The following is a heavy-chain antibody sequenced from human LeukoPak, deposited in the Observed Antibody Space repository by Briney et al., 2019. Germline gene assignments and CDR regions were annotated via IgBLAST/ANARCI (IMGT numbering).Heavy chain of an antibody. J-gene: IGHJ5*02. Sequence: PSETLSLTCTVSSGSISSNSYYWGWIRQPPGKGLEWIGSMYYTGSTYYNPSLKSRVTISVDRSKNQFSLKLSSVTAADTAVYYCARGVQYVVSQHGNWFDPWGQGTLVTVSS. CDR2: MYYTGST. D-gene: IGHD1-1*01. CDR1: SGSISSNSYY. CDR3: ARGVQYVVSQHGNWFDP. V-gene: IGHV4-39*07.